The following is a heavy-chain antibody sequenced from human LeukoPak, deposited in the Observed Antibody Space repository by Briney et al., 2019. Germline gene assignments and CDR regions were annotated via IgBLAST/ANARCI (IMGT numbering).Heavy chain of an antibody. D-gene: IGHD3-3*01. CDR1: GFTFSNAW. J-gene: IGHJ4*02. CDR3: AKARFLEWLPPTFDY. V-gene: IGHV3-15*01. CDR2: IKSKTDGGTT. Sequence: GGSLRLSCAASGFTFSNAWMSWVRQAPGKGLEWVGRIKSKTDGGTTDYAAPVKGRFTISRDDSKNTLYLQMNSLRAEDTAVYYCAKARFLEWLPPTFDYWGQGTLVTVSS.